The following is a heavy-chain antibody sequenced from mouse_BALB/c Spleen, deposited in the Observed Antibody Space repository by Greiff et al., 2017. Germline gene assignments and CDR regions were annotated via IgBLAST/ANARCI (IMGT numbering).Heavy chain of an antibody. Sequence: VQLVESGPGLVAPSQSLSITCTVSGFSLTSYGVHWVRQPPGKGLEWLGVIWAGGSTNYNSALMSRLSISKDNSKSQVFLKMNSLQTDDTAMYYCARDLITTVVATPFAYWGQGTLVTVSA. D-gene: IGHD1-1*01. CDR3: ARDLITTVVATPFAY. CDR1: GFSLTSYG. J-gene: IGHJ3*01. CDR2: IWAGGST. V-gene: IGHV2-9*02.